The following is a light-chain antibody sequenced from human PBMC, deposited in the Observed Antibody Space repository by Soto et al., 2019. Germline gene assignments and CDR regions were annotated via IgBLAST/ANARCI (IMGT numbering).Light chain of an antibody. CDR3: GTWDSRLRAWL. J-gene: IGLJ3*02. Sequence: QAVVTQPPSVSAAPGQKVTISCSGSSSNVGNNYVSWFQQFPGTAPRLLIFENTERSSGIPDRFSGSKSGTTATLGITGLQTGDEADYYCGTWDSRLRAWLFGGGTKLTVL. CDR2: ENT. V-gene: IGLV1-51*02. CDR1: SSNVGNNY.